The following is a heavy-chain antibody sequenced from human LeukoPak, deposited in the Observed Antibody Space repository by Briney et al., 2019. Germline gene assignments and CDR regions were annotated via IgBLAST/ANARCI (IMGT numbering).Heavy chain of an antibody. Sequence: GGSLRLSCAASGFTFSSYSMSWVRQAPGKGLEWVSAISGSGGSTYYADSVKGRFTISRDNSKNTLYLQMNSLRAEDTAVYYCAKVGVVVVAATEYFDYWGQGTLVTVSS. CDR1: GFTFSSYS. D-gene: IGHD2-15*01. CDR3: AKVGVVVVAATEYFDY. J-gene: IGHJ4*02. V-gene: IGHV3-23*01. CDR2: ISGSGGST.